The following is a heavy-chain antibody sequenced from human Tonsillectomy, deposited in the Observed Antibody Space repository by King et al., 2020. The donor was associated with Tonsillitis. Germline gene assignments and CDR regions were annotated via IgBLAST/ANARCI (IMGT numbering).Heavy chain of an antibody. J-gene: IGHJ4*02. CDR1: GFTFSSYA. CDR3: AIKVGNYYDSSGEEYFAS. V-gene: IGHV3-30-3*01. D-gene: IGHD3-22*01. Sequence: VQLVESGGGVVQPGRSLRLSCAASGFTFSSYAMHWVRQAPGKGLEWVAVISYDGSNKYYADSVKGRFTISRDNSKNTLYLQMNSLRAEDTAVYYCAIKVGNYYDSSGEEYFASCGQGTLVSVSS. CDR2: ISYDGSNK.